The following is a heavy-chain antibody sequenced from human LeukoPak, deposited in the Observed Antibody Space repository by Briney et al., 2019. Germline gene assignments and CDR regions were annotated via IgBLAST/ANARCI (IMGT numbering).Heavy chain of an antibody. CDR3: ARDQVRSSHIYYYYYGMDV. CDR2: ISFDGNNK. J-gene: IGHJ6*02. D-gene: IGHD6-13*01. Sequence: GGSLRLSCAASGFTFSSYAMHWVRQAPGKGLEWVAVISFDGNNKFYADSVRGRFTISRDNSKNTLYLQMNSLRAEDTAVYYCARDQVRSSHIYYYYYGMDVWGQGTLVTVSS. V-gene: IGHV3-30*04. CDR1: GFTFSSYA.